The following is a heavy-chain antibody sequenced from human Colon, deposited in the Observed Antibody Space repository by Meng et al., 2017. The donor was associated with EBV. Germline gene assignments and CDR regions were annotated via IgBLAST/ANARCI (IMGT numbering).Heavy chain of an antibody. D-gene: IGHD2-21*02. V-gene: IGHV4-4*02. CDR1: GGSLSSRNW. J-gene: IGHJ4*02. CDR2: IYHSGST. CDR3: ARVGAYCGGDCYHPR. Sequence: QGRLQAPGPGMVKPSGALALTCAVSGGSLSSRNWWSWVRPPPGKGLEWIGEIYHSGSTNYNPSLKSRVTISVDESKNQFSLRLSSVTAADTAVYYCARVGAYCGGDCYHPRWGQGTLVTVSS.